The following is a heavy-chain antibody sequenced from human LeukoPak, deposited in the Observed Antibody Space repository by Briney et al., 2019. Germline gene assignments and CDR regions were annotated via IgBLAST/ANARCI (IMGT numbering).Heavy chain of an antibody. J-gene: IGHJ6*03. V-gene: IGHV4-4*09. CDR1: GGSTSTYF. D-gene: IGHD4/OR15-4a*01. CDR3: ARHVASYYYMDV. CDR2: IYASGTT. Sequence: PSESLSLTCTVAGGSTSTYFWNWIRQPPGRGLEWIGFIYASGTTSYNPSLKSRVSISIDTSNNQFSLKLTSVTAADTAVYYCARHVASYYYMDVWGKGTTVTVSS.